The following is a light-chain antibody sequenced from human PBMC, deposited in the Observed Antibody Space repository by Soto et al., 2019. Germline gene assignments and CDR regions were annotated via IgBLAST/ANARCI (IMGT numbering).Light chain of an antibody. CDR3: QQSYSTPRT. CDR2: AAS. J-gene: IGKJ4*01. V-gene: IGKV1-39*01. CDR1: QSISSY. Sequence: DIQMTQSSSSLSASVGDRVTITCRASQSISSYLNWYQQKPGKAPKLLIYAASSLQSGVPSRFSGSGSGTDFTLTISSLQPEDFATYYCQQSYSTPRTFGGGTKVDSK.